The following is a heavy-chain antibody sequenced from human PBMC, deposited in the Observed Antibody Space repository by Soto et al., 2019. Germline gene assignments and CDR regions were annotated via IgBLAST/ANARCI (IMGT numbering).Heavy chain of an antibody. CDR1: SAALNSGNYY. V-gene: IGHV4-31*03. CDR2: IYVTGAV. CDR3: ARLRIATNNYKWFDP. D-gene: IGHD2-21*01. J-gene: IGHJ5*02. Sequence: SETLSLTCSVSSAALNSGNYYWSWIRQVPGKGPEWIGHIYVTGAVDYNPSLRDRITISQDTSERQFSLNLRLVTAADTAVYYCARLRIATNNYKWFDPWGQGTLVTVSS.